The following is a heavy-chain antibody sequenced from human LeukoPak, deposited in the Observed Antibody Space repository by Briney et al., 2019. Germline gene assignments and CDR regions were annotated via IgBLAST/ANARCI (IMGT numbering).Heavy chain of an antibody. Sequence: GASVKVSCKASGYTFTSYDINWVRQATGQGLEWMGWMNPNSGNTGYAQKFQGRVTMTRDMSTSTVYMELSSLRSEDTAVYYCARDKFNCGGDCYSKEPDNWFDPWGQGTLVTVSS. D-gene: IGHD2-21*02. J-gene: IGHJ5*02. CDR3: ARDKFNCGGDCYSKEPDNWFDP. CDR1: GYTFTSYD. V-gene: IGHV1-8*02. CDR2: MNPNSGNT.